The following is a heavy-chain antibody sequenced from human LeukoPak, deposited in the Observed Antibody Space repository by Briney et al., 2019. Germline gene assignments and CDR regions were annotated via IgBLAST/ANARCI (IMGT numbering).Heavy chain of an antibody. CDR2: INHSGST. CDR3: ARGYGDYYFDY. Sequence: SETLSLTCAVYGGSFSGYYWSWIRQPPGKGLEWIGEINHSGSTNYNPSLKSRVTISVDTSKNRFSLKLSSVTAADTAVYYCARGYGDYYFDYWGQGTLVTVSS. V-gene: IGHV4-34*01. CDR1: GGSFSGYY. D-gene: IGHD4-17*01. J-gene: IGHJ4*02.